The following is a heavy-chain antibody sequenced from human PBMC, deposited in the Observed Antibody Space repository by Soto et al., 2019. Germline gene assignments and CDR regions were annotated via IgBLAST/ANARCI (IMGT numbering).Heavy chain of an antibody. CDR3: TTDREGGTGSYVNWFDP. D-gene: IGHD3-10*01. V-gene: IGHV3-15*01. J-gene: IGHJ5*02. Sequence: EVQLVESGGGLVHLGGSQRLSCAASGFTFRHAWMSWVRQAPAKGLEWVGRIKSNVDGGTTDYAAPVKGRFTISRDDSESTLYLQMSSLKTEDTAVYYCTTDREGGTGSYVNWFDPWGQGMLVTVSS. CDR1: GFTFRHAW. CDR2: IKSNVDGGTT.